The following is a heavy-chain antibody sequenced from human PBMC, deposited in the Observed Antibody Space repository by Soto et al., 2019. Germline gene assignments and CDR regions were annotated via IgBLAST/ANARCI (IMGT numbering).Heavy chain of an antibody. Sequence: EAQLVESGGGLVKPGGSLRLSCGASGITFSRCLMSWVRQAPGKGLEWVASISPDGTDTDYVDSVKGRFAISRDNPKNSRYLQMSSLRADDTAVYYCARDPLSDGDYAQTYWYFDLWGRGTRVTVSS. D-gene: IGHD4-17*01. CDR3: ARDPLSDGDYAQTYWYFDL. V-gene: IGHV3-7*01. CDR1: GITFSRCL. J-gene: IGHJ2*01. CDR2: ISPDGTDT.